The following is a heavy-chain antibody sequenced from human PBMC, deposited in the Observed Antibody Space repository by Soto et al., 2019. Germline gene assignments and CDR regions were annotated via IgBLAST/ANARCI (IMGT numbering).Heavy chain of an antibody. CDR1: GGSISSYY. CDR3: ARASNPVHEYYYYGMDV. Sequence: SETLSLTCTVSGGSISSYYWSWIRQPPGKGLEWIGYIYYSGSTNYNPSLKSRVTISVDTSKNQFSLKLSSVTAADTAVYYCARASNPVHEYYYYGMDVWGQGTTVTVSS. J-gene: IGHJ6*02. D-gene: IGHD6-6*01. CDR2: IYYSGST. V-gene: IGHV4-59*01.